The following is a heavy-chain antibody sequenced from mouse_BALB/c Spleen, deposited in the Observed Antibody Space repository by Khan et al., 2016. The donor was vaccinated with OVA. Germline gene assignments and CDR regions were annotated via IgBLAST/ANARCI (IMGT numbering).Heavy chain of an antibody. CDR3: ARGYDFFAY. CDR1: GYSFTNYY. D-gene: IGHD2-14*01. Sequence: EVQLQQSGPDLVKPGASVKMSCKASGYSFTNYYVNWVKQSHGKSLECIGRVNPNTGNTNYNQKFKGKAILIVDTSSSTAYMELRGLTSEDSAVYSCARGYDFFAYWGQGTLVTVSA. J-gene: IGHJ3*01. V-gene: IGHV1-26*01. CDR2: VNPNTGNT.